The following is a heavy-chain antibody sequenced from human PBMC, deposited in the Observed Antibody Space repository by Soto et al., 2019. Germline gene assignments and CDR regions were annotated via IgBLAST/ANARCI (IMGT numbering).Heavy chain of an antibody. CDR3: TTDRYDFWSGYSPFDY. D-gene: IGHD3-3*01. CDR1: GFTFSNAW. Sequence: GGSLRLSCAASGFTFSNAWMNWVRQAPGKGLEWVGRIKSKTDGGTTDYAAPVKGRFTISRDDSKNTLYLQMNSLKTEDTALYYCTTDRYDFWSGYSPFDYWGQGTLVTVSS. CDR2: IKSKTDGGTT. J-gene: IGHJ4*02. V-gene: IGHV3-15*07.